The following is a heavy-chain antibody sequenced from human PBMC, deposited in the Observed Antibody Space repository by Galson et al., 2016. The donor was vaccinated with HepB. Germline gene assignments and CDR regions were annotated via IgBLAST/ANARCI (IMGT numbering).Heavy chain of an antibody. V-gene: IGHV5-51*01. CDR2: IHPGDSDA. D-gene: IGHD5-24*01. J-gene: IGHJ3*02. Sequence: QSGAEVKKPGESLKISCKGSGYSFTTYWVAWVRHMPGKGLEWMGFIHPGDSDARYSPSFEGQVTISADKSLSTVYLQWSSLKASDTAIYYCARLGGRDGYKRIVGAFDIWGQGTMVTVSS. CDR1: GYSFTTYW. CDR3: ARLGGRDGYKRIVGAFDI.